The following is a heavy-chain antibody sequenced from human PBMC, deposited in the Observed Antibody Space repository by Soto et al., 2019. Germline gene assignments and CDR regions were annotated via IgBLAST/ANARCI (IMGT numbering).Heavy chain of an antibody. V-gene: IGHV1-18*01. D-gene: IGHD3-3*01. Sequence: ASVKVSCKASGYTFTSYGISWVRQAPGQGLEWMGWISAYNGNTNYAQKLQGRVTMTTDTSTSTAYMELRSLRSDDTAVYYCARGSDFWSGYYNGWFDPWGQGTLVTVS. CDR3: ARGSDFWSGYYNGWFDP. CDR2: ISAYNGNT. CDR1: GYTFTSYG. J-gene: IGHJ5*02.